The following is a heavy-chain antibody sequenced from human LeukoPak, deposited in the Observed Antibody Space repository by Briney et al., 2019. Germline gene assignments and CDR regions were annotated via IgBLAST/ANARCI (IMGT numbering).Heavy chain of an antibody. D-gene: IGHD5-24*01. V-gene: IGHV3-15*01. CDR3: VTDYLQGEMATIRVNY. Sequence: GGSLRLSCAASGFTFSNAWMSWVRQAPGKGLEWVGRIQSKADGGAADYAAPVKVKLTISRDDPKNTVYLQMNSLKTEDTAVYYCVTDYLQGEMATIRVNYWGQGTLVTVSS. CDR2: IQSKADGGAA. J-gene: IGHJ4*02. CDR1: GFTFSNAW.